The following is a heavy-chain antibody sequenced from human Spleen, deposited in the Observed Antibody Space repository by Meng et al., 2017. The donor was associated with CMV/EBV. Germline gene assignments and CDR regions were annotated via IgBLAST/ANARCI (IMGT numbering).Heavy chain of an antibody. CDR1: GGSISSAGYY. CDR2: IYYSEST. D-gene: IGHD3-10*01. Sequence: CPCSGGSISSAGYYWTWIRQHPGKGLEYIGYIYYSESTYYNPSLKSRVTMTIDTSKNQFSLKLSSVTAADTAMYYCARDRFGYGSFDYWGQGTLVTVSS. J-gene: IGHJ4*02. CDR3: ARDRFGYGSFDY. V-gene: IGHV4-31*03.